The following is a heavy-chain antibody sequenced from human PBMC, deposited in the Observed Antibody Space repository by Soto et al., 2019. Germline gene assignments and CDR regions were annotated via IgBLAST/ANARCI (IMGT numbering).Heavy chain of an antibody. CDR3: AVVVAATRRYNWFDP. CDR1: GYTFTSYY. D-gene: IGHD2-15*01. Sequence: ASVKVSCKASGYTFTSYYMHWVRQAPGKGLEWMGIFDPEDGDTSYAQKFQGRVTMTEDTSTDTAYMELSSLRSEDTAVYYCAVVVAATRRYNWFDPWGQGTLVIVSS. V-gene: IGHV1-46*03. CDR2: FDPEDGDT. J-gene: IGHJ5*02.